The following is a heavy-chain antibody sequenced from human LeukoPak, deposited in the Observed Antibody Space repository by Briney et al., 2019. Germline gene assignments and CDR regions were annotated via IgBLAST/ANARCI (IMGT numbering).Heavy chain of an antibody. CDR2: IWHDGSHK. CDR3: AREIFGSGSYTDL. D-gene: IGHD3-10*01. Sequence: GRSLRLSCAASGFAFNTYAMHWVRQAPGQGLEWVALIWHDGSHKFYSNSVRGRFTISRDNSKNTVSLQMNNLRPEDTAVYYCAREIFGSGSYTDLWGQGSLVTV. CDR1: GFAFNTYA. J-gene: IGHJ4*02. V-gene: IGHV3-33*01.